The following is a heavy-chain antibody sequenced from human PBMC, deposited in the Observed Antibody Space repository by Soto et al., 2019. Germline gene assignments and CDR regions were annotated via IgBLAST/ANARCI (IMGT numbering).Heavy chain of an antibody. CDR3: ARDNPLSIAAGNYYYYGMDV. Sequence: GASVKVSCKASGYTFTGYYMHWVRQAPGQGLEWMGWINPNSGGTNYAQKFQGWVTMSRDTSISTAYMEPSRLRSDDTAVYYCARDNPLSIAAGNYYYYGMDVWGQGTTVTVSS. J-gene: IGHJ6*02. CDR2: INPNSGGT. V-gene: IGHV1-2*04. D-gene: IGHD6-6*01. CDR1: GYTFTGYY.